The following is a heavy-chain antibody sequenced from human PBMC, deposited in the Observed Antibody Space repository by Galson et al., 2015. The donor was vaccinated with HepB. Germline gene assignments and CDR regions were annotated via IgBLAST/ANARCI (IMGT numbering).Heavy chain of an antibody. CDR2: IIPILGIA. J-gene: IGHJ5*02. V-gene: IGHV1-69*02. CDR3: ARGSMVRGSWFDP. CDR1: GGTFSSYT. Sequence: SVKVSCKASGGTFSSYTISWVRQAPGQGLEWMGRIIPILGIANYAQKFQGRVTITADKSTSTAYMELSSLRSEDTAVYYCARGSMVRGSWFDPWGQGTLVTVSS. D-gene: IGHD3-10*01.